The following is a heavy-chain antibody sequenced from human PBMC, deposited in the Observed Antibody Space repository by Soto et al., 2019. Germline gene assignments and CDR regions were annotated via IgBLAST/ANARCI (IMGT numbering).Heavy chain of an antibody. CDR2: IYYSGNT. V-gene: IGHV4-61*01. CDR3: ARVGGVIWRYLDY. J-gene: IGHJ4*02. CDR1: GVSVSSGFYY. D-gene: IGHD2-8*02. Sequence: KTSETLSLTCTVAGVSVSSGFYYWSWIRQTPGKGLEWIGDIYYSGNTNYNPSLKSRVTMSVDTSKNQFSLKLSSVTAADTAVYYCARVGGVIWRYLDYWGQGTLVTISS.